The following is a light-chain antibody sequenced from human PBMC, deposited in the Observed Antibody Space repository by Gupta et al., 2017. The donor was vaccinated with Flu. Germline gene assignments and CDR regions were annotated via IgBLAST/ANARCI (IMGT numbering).Light chain of an antibody. Sequence: DIQMTQSPYSLSASVGDRVTISCRASQSVRSYLNWYQQKPGRAPKLLIYAASSLHSGVPSRFSGSGSGTDFTLTISSLQPEDFAIYYCQQSYDALSLTFGGGTKVDIK. CDR2: AAS. V-gene: IGKV1-39*01. J-gene: IGKJ4*01. CDR1: QSVRSY. CDR3: QQSYDALSLT.